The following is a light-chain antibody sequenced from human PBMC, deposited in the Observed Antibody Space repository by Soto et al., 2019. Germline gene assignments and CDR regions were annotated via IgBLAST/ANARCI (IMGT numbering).Light chain of an antibody. J-gene: IGLJ2*01. V-gene: IGLV5-45*02. Sequence: QPVLTQPSSLSASPGASASLTCTLRSGINVGTYRIYWYQQKPGSPPQYLLRYKSDSDKQQGSGVPSRFSGSKDASANAGILLISGLQSEDEADYYCMIWRRSAVVFGGGTKLTVL. CDR2: YKSDSDK. CDR1: SGINVGTYR. CDR3: MIWRRSAVV.